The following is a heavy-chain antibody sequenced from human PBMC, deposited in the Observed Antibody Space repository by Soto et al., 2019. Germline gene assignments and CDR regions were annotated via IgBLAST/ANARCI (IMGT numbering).Heavy chain of an antibody. CDR2: IYYSGST. J-gene: IGHJ3*02. Sequence: SETLSLTCTVSGGSFSSGSYYWSWIRQTPGKGLEWIGYIYYSGSTNYNPSLKSRVTISVDTSKNQFSLKLSSVTAADTAVYYCVRDSNYVWGSYRYSDAFDIWGQGTMVTVSS. CDR1: GGSFSSGSYY. V-gene: IGHV4-61*01. D-gene: IGHD3-16*02. CDR3: VRDSNYVWGSYRYSDAFDI.